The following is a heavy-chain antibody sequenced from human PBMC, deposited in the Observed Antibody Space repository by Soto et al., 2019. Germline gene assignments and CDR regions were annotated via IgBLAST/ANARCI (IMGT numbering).Heavy chain of an antibody. D-gene: IGHD3-10*01. Sequence: QVQLVQSGAEVKKPGSSVKVSCKASGGTFSSYTISWVRQAPGQGLEWMGRIIPILGIANYAQKFQGRVTITADKSTSTAYMELSSLRSEDTAVYYCASRFGEPQGVGDYWGQGTLVTVSS. CDR1: GGTFSSYT. J-gene: IGHJ4*02. V-gene: IGHV1-69*02. CDR2: IIPILGIA. CDR3: ASRFGEPQGVGDY.